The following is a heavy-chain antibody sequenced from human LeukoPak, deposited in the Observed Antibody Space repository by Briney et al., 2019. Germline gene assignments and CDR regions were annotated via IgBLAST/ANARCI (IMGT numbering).Heavy chain of an antibody. V-gene: IGHV3-23*01. Sequence: PGGSLRLSCAASGFTFNIYTMYWVRQAPGKGLEWVSAISGSGGSTYYADSVKGRFTISRDNSKNTLYLQMNSLRAEDTAVYYCAKVEILLWSAGYFDYWGQGTLVTVSS. D-gene: IGHD3-10*01. CDR1: GFTFNIYT. J-gene: IGHJ4*02. CDR3: AKVEILLWSAGYFDY. CDR2: ISGSGGST.